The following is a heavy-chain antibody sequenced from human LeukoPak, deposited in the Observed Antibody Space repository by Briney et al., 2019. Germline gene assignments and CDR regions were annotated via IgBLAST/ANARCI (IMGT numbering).Heavy chain of an antibody. CDR3: AGDISSSGGLEY. V-gene: IGHV3-7*04. CDR1: GFTFSTYW. J-gene: IGHJ4*02. CDR2: IKQDGSIQ. Sequence: PGGSLRLSCAASGFTFSTYWMNWVRKAPGKGLEWVANIKQDGSIQYYVDSVRGRFTISRDNAKNSLYLQMNSLRAEDTAVYYCAGDISSSGGLEYWGQGTLVTVSS. D-gene: IGHD6-6*01.